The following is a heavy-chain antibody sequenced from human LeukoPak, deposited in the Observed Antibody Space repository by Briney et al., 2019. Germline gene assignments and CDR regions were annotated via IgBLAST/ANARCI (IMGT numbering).Heavy chain of an antibody. CDR2: ISYDGADK. D-gene: IGHD2-21*01. Sequence: GGSLRLSCKASGFTFSDYWMHWVRQAPGKGLEWVALISYDGADKSYADSVKGRFSISRDNSKNTLYLQTNSLRTEDTAVYYCARGSIDWQAVAFDYWGQGTLVTVSS. J-gene: IGHJ4*02. CDR1: GFTFSDYW. CDR3: ARGSIDWQAVAFDY. V-gene: IGHV3-30*03.